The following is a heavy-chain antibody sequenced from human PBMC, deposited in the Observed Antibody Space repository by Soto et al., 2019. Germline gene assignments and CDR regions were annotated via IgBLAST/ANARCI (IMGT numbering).Heavy chain of an antibody. CDR2: ISWNSGSI. D-gene: IGHD6-19*01. CDR1: GFTFDDYA. Sequence: EVQLVESGGGLVQPGRSLRLSCAASGFTFDDYAMHWVRQAPGKGLGWVSGISWNSGSIGYADSVKGRFTISRDNAKNTLYLQMNSLRAEDTAVYYCAKDRGLVLSFYFDYWGQGTLVTVSS. V-gene: IGHV3-9*01. J-gene: IGHJ4*02. CDR3: AKDRGLVLSFYFDY.